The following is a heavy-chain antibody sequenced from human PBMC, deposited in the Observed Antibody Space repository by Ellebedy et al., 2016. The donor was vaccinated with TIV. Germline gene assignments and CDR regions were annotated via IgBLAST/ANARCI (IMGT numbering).Heavy chain of an antibody. V-gene: IGHV3-23*01. CDR1: GFTFRNFA. Sequence: GESLKISCAASGFTFRNFAMTWVRQAPGKGLEWVSSISSSGVSTDYADSVRGRFTISRDNSKNTLYLQMNSLRAEDTAIYYCAKNMRTVTTTIDYWGQGTLVTVSS. CDR2: ISSSGVST. D-gene: IGHD4-17*01. CDR3: AKNMRTVTTTIDY. J-gene: IGHJ4*02.